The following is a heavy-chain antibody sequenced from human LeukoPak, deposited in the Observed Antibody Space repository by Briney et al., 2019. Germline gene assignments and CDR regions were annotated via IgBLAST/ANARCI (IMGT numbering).Heavy chain of an antibody. CDR3: ARVFFYNDANSIDL. CDR2: VFPSGST. D-gene: IGHD1-1*01. CDR1: GGSISGYS. J-gene: IGHJ2*01. V-gene: IGHV4-4*08. Sequence: SETLSLTCTVSGGSISGYSWTWIRRPPGQGLEWIGRVFPSGSTNYNPSLKSRVTVSVDTSKNQFSLKLSSVTAADTAVYYCARVFFYNDANSIDLWGRGTLVTVSS.